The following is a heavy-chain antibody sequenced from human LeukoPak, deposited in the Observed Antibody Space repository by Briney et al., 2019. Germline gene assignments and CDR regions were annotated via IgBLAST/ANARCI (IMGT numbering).Heavy chain of an antibody. Sequence: SVKVSCKASGGTFSSYAISWVRQAPGQGLEWMGRIIPILGIANYAQKFQGRVTITADKSTTTAYMELSSLRSEDTAVYYCASGQFYYGSGSYFIHWGQGTLVTVSS. CDR2: IIPILGIA. CDR1: GGTFSSYA. CDR3: ASGQFYYGSGSYFIH. V-gene: IGHV1-69*04. D-gene: IGHD3-10*01. J-gene: IGHJ4*02.